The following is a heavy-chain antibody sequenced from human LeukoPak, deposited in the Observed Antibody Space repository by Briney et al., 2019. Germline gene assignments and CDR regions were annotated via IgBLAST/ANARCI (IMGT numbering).Heavy chain of an antibody. CDR2: ICYSGST. D-gene: IGHD5-24*01. Sequence: SEALSLTCSVSGGSIGSSSYCWGWIRQPPGKGLEWIGTICYSGSTFYNPSLKSRVTLSVDTSKNQFSLKLSSVTAADTAVYYCARTENYIPEDCFDPWGQGTLVTVSS. CDR1: GGSIGSSSYC. J-gene: IGHJ5*02. V-gene: IGHV4-39*01. CDR3: ARTENYIPEDCFDP.